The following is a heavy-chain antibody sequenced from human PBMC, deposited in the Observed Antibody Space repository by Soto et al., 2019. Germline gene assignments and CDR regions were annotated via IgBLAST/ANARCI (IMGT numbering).Heavy chain of an antibody. D-gene: IGHD3-10*01. Sequence: QVQLQESGPGLVKPSQTLSLTCTVSGGSISSGGYYWSWIRQHPGKGLEWIGYIYYSGSTYYNPSLKSLVTISVYTSKNQFSLKLSSVTAADTAVYYCARGRRPPVVVWFGEPRFDYWGQGTLVTVSS. CDR3: ARGRRPPVVVWFGEPRFDY. J-gene: IGHJ4*02. CDR2: IYYSGST. CDR1: GGSISSGGYY. V-gene: IGHV4-31*01.